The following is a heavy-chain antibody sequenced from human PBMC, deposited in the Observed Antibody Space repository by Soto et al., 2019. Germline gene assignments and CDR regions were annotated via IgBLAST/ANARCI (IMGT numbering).Heavy chain of an antibody. CDR2: INAGNGNT. Sequence: QVQLVQSGAEVKKPGASVKVSCKASGYTFTSYAIHWVRQAPGQRLEWMGWINAGNGNTKYAQECQDRVSITRDTCGSADCMELSDLRSEDTAVDYCSRNLGGWPDYWGQGTMVTVSS. CDR3: SRNLGGWPDY. CDR1: GYTFTSYA. D-gene: IGHD6-19*01. J-gene: IGHJ4*02. V-gene: IGHV1-3*01.